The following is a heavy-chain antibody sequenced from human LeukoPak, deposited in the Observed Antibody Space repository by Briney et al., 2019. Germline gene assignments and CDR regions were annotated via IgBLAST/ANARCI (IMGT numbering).Heavy chain of an antibody. J-gene: IGHJ4*02. D-gene: IGHD6-13*01. CDR2: ISWNSGSI. CDR3: AKGHSSSWYRDFYDY. V-gene: IGHV3-9*01. CDR1: GFTFDDYA. Sequence: GRSLRLSCAASGFTFDDYAMHWVRQAPGKGLERVSGISWNSGSIGYADSVKGRFTISRDNAKNSLYLQMNSLRAEDTALYYCAKGHSSSWYRDFYDYWGQGTLVTVSS.